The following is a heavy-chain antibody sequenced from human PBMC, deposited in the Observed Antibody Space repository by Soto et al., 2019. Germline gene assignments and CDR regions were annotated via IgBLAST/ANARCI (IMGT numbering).Heavy chain of an antibody. V-gene: IGHV1-18*04. Sequence: ASVKVSCKTSGYTFTGSGISWVRQAPGQGLEWMGWISGYNGNTKYAQKFQGRVTMTTDTSTNTAYMELGNLRSDDTAVYYCARDGGGYTNAFDFWGQGTLVTVSS. D-gene: IGHD6-25*01. CDR3: ARDGGGYTNAFDF. CDR1: GYTFTGSG. CDR2: ISGYNGNT. J-gene: IGHJ4*02.